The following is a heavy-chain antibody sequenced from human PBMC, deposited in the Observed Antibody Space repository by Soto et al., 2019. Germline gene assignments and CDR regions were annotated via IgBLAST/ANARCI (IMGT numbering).Heavy chain of an antibody. CDR1: GGSISSYY. CDR2: IYYSGST. V-gene: IGHV4-59*01. Sequence: SETLSLTCTVSGGSISSYYWSWIRQPPGKGLEWIGYIYYSGSTTYNPSLKSRVTTSVDASKNQFSLKLSSVTAADTAVYYCARGSCSSTSCYRARGYYYYGMDVWGQGTTVTVSS. CDR3: ARGSCSSTSCYRARGYYYYGMDV. D-gene: IGHD2-2*02. J-gene: IGHJ6*02.